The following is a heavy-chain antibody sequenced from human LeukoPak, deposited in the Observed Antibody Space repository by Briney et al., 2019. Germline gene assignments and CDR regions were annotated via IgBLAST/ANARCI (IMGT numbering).Heavy chain of an antibody. CDR1: GFIFDNYA. Sequence: PGRSLILSCAASGFIFDNYAMHWVRQAPGKGLEWLSIISWNSGYIGYADSVKGRFTISRDNAKKSLDLQMNSLRAEDTAFYYCAKVRGTYSSGYFFDYWGQGTLVTVSS. V-gene: IGHV3-9*01. J-gene: IGHJ4*02. CDR2: ISWNSGYI. D-gene: IGHD6-19*01. CDR3: AKVRGTYSSGYFFDY.